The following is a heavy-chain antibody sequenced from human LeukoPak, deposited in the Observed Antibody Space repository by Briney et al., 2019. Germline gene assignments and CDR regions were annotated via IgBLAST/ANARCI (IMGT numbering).Heavy chain of an antibody. V-gene: IGHV4-59*12. CDR3: AGVVPAAIDYYYYMDV. J-gene: IGHJ6*03. CDR2: IYYSGST. D-gene: IGHD2-2*02. CDR1: GGSISSYY. Sequence: SETLSLTCTVSGGSISSYYWSWIRQPPGKGLEWIGYIYYSGSTNCNPSLKSRVTISVDTSKNQFSLKLSSVTAADTAVYYCAGVVPAAIDYYYYMDVWGKGTTVTVSS.